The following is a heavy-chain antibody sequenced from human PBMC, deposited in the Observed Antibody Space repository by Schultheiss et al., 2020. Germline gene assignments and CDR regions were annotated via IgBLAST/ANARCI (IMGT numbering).Heavy chain of an antibody. CDR2: ISWNSGSI. D-gene: IGHD6-19*01. CDR3: AKDISSSGWYRNFDY. CDR1: GFTFDDYA. Sequence: GGSLRLSCAASGFTFDDYAMHWVRQAPGKGLEWVSGISWNSGSIGYADSVKGRFTISRDNAKNSLYLQMNSLRAEDTALYYCAKDISSSGWYRNFDYWGQGTLVTVAS. J-gene: IGHJ4*02. V-gene: IGHV3-9*01.